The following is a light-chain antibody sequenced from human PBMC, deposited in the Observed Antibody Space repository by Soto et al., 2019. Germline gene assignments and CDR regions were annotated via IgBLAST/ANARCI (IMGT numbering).Light chain of an antibody. CDR3: QQYGNSGT. V-gene: IGKV3-20*01. CDR2: GGS. J-gene: IGKJ2*01. Sequence: EIVLTQSPDTLSLSPGETATLSCRASQILTSSDAAWYQQEPGQAPRLLIVGGSTRVTVVPDRFGGSGSGTDFTITISRFEHDDFAVYYCQQYGNSGTFGQGTKVEIK. CDR1: QILTSSD.